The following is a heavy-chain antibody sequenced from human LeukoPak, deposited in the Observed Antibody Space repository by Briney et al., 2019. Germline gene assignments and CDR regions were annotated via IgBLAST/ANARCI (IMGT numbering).Heavy chain of an antibody. V-gene: IGHV1-2*02. Sequence: ASVKVSCKASGYTFTGYYMHWVRQAPGQGLEWMGWINPNSGGTNYAQKFQGRVTMTRDTSISTAYMELSRLRSDDTAVYYCARSLPVHYYDSSGPYWFDPWGQGTLVTVSP. CDR2: INPNSGGT. D-gene: IGHD3-22*01. CDR1: GYTFTGYY. CDR3: ARSLPVHYYDSSGPYWFDP. J-gene: IGHJ5*02.